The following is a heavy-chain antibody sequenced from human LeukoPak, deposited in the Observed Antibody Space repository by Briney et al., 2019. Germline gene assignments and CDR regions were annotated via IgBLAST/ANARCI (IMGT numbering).Heavy chain of an antibody. D-gene: IGHD6-19*01. Sequence: GGSLRLSCAASGFTFSSYGMHWVRQAPGKGLEWVAVIWYDGSNKYYADSVKGRFTISRDNSKNTLYLQMNSLRAEDTAVYYCARGQSIAVAGTDRGYYFDYWGQGTLVTVSS. CDR2: IWYDGSNK. J-gene: IGHJ4*02. CDR3: ARGQSIAVAGTDRGYYFDY. V-gene: IGHV3-33*08. CDR1: GFTFSSYG.